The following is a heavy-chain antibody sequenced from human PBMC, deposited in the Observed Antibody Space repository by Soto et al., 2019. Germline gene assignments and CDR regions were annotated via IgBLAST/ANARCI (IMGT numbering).Heavy chain of an antibody. Sequence: GGSLRLSCAASGFTYSTYTMHWVRQAPGKGLEWVAVISYDGNNKFYADSVKGRFTISRDNAKNTLYLQMNSLRGEDTALYYCTGDLNHDTGPWGQGTQVTVSS. V-gene: IGHV3-30-3*01. CDR2: ISYDGNNK. CDR3: TGDLNHDTGP. D-gene: IGHD2-8*02. J-gene: IGHJ5*02. CDR1: GFTYSTYT.